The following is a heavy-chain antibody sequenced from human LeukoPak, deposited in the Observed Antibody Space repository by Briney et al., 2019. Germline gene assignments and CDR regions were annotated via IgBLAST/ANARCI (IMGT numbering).Heavy chain of an antibody. Sequence: SETLSLTCTVSGGSMFNCYWNWIRQPPGKGLEWIGYIYVNGITNYSPSLRSRGTISIATSKNQFSLRLTSVTAADTAMYYCARRAYYDSSGYHPTSGYFDLWGRGTLVSVSS. CDR3: ARRAYYDSSGYHPTSGYFDL. D-gene: IGHD3-22*01. J-gene: IGHJ2*01. V-gene: IGHV4-4*08. CDR2: IYVNGIT. CDR1: GGSMFNCY.